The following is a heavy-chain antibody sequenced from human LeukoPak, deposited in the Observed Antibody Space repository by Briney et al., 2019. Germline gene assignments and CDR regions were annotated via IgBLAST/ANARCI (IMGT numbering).Heavy chain of an antibody. V-gene: IGHV4-59*08. D-gene: IGHD6-6*01. CDR2: IYYSGST. CDR3: ARLSSSSTFHFDY. CDR1: GGSISSYY. J-gene: IGHJ4*02. Sequence: SETLSLTCTVSGGSISSYYWSWIRQPPGKGLEWIGYIYYSGSTNYNPSLKSRVTMSVDTSKNQFSLKLSSVTAADTAVYYCARLSSSSTFHFDYWGQGTLVTVSS.